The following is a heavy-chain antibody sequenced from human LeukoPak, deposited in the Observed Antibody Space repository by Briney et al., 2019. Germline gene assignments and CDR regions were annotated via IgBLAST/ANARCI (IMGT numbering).Heavy chain of an antibody. J-gene: IGHJ4*02. CDR2: LYSGGGT. D-gene: IGHD1-26*01. CDR1: GLPVSINY. Sequence: GGSLRLSCAASGLPVSINYMSWVRQAPGKGLEWVSVLYSGGGTFYTDSVKDRFTISRDNFKNTLYLQMNSLRAEDTAVYYCARGVTSYYKDPFGDWGQGTLVIVSS. V-gene: IGHV3-66*01. CDR3: ARGVTSYYKDPFGD.